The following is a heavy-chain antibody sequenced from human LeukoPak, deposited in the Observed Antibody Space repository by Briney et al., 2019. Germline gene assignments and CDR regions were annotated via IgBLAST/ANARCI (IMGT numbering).Heavy chain of an antibody. D-gene: IGHD3-22*01. J-gene: IGHJ4*02. CDR1: GFTFSSYA. CDR3: AGSYYDSSGYYYHDY. Sequence: PGGSLRLSCAASGFTFSSYAMHWVREAPGKGLGWVAVISYDGSNKYYADSVKGRFTISRDNSKNTLYLQMNSLRAEDTAVYYCAGSYYDSSGYYYHDYWGQGTLVTASS. V-gene: IGHV3-30-3*01. CDR2: ISYDGSNK.